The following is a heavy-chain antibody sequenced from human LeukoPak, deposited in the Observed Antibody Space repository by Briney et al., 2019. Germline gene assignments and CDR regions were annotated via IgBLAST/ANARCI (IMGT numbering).Heavy chain of an antibody. D-gene: IGHD1-26*01. J-gene: IGHJ4*02. CDR2: INHSGST. Sequence: SETLSLTCAVYGGSFSGYYWSWIRQPPGKGLEWIGEINHSGSTNYNPSLKSRVTISVDTSKNQFSLKLSSVTVADAAVYYCASGLVGATYDYWGQGTLVTVYS. CDR1: GGSFSGYY. V-gene: IGHV4-34*01. CDR3: ASGLVGATYDY.